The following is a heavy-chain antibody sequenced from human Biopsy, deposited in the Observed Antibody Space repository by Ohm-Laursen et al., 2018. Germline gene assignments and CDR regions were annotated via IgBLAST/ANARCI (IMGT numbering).Heavy chain of an antibody. J-gene: IGHJ6*01. CDR1: GGTFNNHG. V-gene: IGHV1-69*04. Sequence: SVKVSCKASGGTFNNHGITWVRQAPGQGLEWVGRIISMVGTPKYAQKFQGRATITVDKSTSTAYPDLSSLKSEDTAVYYCARDKTVLNYYFASDVWGQGTTVTVSS. CDR3: ARDKTVLNYYFASDV. CDR2: IISMVGTP. D-gene: IGHD2/OR15-2a*01.